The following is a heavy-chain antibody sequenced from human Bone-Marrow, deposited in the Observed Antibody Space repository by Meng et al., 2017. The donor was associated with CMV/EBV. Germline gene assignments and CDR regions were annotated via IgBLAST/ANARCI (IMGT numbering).Heavy chain of an antibody. CDR2: IYYNGGT. Sequence: GSLRLSCSVSDDFVSSDTYYWNWIRQPPGKGLEWIGYIYYNGGTNYNPSLKSPVTMSIDTSKKQFSLRLSSVTAADTAVYYCARGARVYGMAVWGQGNAVTVSS. CDR3: ARGARVYGMAV. J-gene: IGHJ6*02. CDR1: DDFVSSDTYY. V-gene: IGHV4-61*01.